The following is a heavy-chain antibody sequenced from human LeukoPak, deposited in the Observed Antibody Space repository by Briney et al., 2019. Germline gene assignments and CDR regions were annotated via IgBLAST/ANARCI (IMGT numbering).Heavy chain of an antibody. D-gene: IGHD6-13*01. CDR3: ARDLQQLVPFDY. Sequence: GSLRLSCAASGFTLSDYYMSWIRQAPGKGLEWVSYISSSGSTIYYADSVKGRFTISRDNAKNSLYLQMNSLRAEDTAVYYCARDLQQLVPFDYWGQGTLVTVSS. J-gene: IGHJ4*02. CDR1: GFTLSDYY. V-gene: IGHV3-11*01. CDR2: ISSSGSTI.